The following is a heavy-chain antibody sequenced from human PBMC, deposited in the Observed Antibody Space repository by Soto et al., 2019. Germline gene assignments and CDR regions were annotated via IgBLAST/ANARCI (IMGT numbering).Heavy chain of an antibody. CDR3: ARLFRLGMKS. CDR1: GGSFSDSY. D-gene: IGHD7-27*01. Sequence: QVQLQQWGAGPVKPSETLSLTCAVYGGSFSDSYWTWIRQPPGKGLEWIGEINHVGSTNYNPSLKSRVTISVDTSKNQFSLKRTSVTAADTAVYYCARLFRLGMKSWGQGTLVTVSS. V-gene: IGHV4-34*01. J-gene: IGHJ5*02. CDR2: INHVGST.